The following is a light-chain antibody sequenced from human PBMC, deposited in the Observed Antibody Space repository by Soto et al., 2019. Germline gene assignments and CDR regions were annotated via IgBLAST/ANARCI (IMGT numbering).Light chain of an antibody. J-gene: IGLJ7*01. CDR2: SSN. CDR3: VAWDDSLNGAV. CDR1: SSNIGGNT. Sequence: QSVLTQPPSASGTPGQRVTISCSGSSSNIGGNTVNWFQQLPGTAPKLLIYSSNQRPSGVPDRFSGSKSGSSASLAISGLQSEYEADYYCVAWDDSLNGAVFGGGTQLTVL. V-gene: IGLV1-44*01.